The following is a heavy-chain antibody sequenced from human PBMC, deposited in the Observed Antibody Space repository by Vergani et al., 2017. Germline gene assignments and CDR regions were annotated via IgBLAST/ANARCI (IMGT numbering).Heavy chain of an antibody. CDR3: ARDLCGYDILTGIGRNYYYYGMDV. J-gene: IGHJ6*02. V-gene: IGHV1-69*12. D-gene: IGHD3-9*01. CDR1: GGTFSSYA. Sequence: QVQLVQSGAEVKKPGSSVKVSCQASGGTFSSYAISWVRQAPGQGLEWMGGIIPIFGTANYAQKIQGRVTITADESTSTAYMELSSLGSADTAVYYCARDLCGYDILTGIGRNYYYYGMDVWGQGTTVTVSS. CDR2: IIPIFGTA.